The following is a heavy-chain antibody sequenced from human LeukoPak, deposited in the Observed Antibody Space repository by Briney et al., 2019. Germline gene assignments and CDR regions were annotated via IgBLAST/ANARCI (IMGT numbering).Heavy chain of an antibody. CDR3: ARSYYYGSGSYPIDY. Sequence: ASVKVSCKASGYTFTSYDINWVRQAPGQGLEWMGIINPSGGSTSYAQKFQGRVTMTRDMSTSTVYMELSSLRSEDTAVYYCARSYYYGSGSYPIDYWGQGTLVTVSS. J-gene: IGHJ4*02. CDR1: GYTFTSYD. V-gene: IGHV1-46*01. CDR2: INPSGGST. D-gene: IGHD3-10*01.